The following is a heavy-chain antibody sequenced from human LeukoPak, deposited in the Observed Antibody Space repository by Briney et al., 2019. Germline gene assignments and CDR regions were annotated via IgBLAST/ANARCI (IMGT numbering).Heavy chain of an antibody. V-gene: IGHV3-53*01. J-gene: IGHJ3*02. D-gene: IGHD5-24*01. CDR2: IYSGGST. CDR1: GFTVSSNY. CDR3: ASCRNWAFDI. Sequence: PGGSLRLSCAASGFTVSSNYMTWVRQAPGKGLELVSVIYSGGSTYYADSVKGRFTISRDNSKNTLYLQVNSLRAEDTAVYYCASCRNWAFDIWGQGTMVTVSS.